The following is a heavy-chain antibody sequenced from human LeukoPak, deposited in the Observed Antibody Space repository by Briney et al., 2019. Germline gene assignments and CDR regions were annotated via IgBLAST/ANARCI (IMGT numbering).Heavy chain of an antibody. V-gene: IGHV4-61*02. D-gene: IGHD3-22*01. Sequence: PSETLSLTCTVSGGSISGGSYYWSWVRQPAGKGLEWIGRIYTSGSTNYNPSLKSRGTISVDTSKNQFSMKLSSVTAADTAVYYCASRHYYDSSFDYWGQGTLVTASS. CDR1: GGSISGGSYY. J-gene: IGHJ4*02. CDR2: IYTSGST. CDR3: ASRHYYDSSFDY.